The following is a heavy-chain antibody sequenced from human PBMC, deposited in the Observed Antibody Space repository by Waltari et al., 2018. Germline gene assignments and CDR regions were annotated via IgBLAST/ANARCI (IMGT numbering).Heavy chain of an antibody. CDR2: IYYSGST. V-gene: IGHV4-31*03. Sequence: QVQLQESGPGLVKPSQTLSLTCTVSGCSISSGGYYWSWIRQHPGAGLGWIGYIYYSGSTYYNPSLKSRVTISVDTSKNQFSLKLSSVTAADTAVYYCARGVRFLEWLLSPPYYYYMDVWGKGTTVTVSS. J-gene: IGHJ6*03. CDR1: GCSISSGGYY. D-gene: IGHD3-3*01. CDR3: ARGVRFLEWLLSPPYYYYMDV.